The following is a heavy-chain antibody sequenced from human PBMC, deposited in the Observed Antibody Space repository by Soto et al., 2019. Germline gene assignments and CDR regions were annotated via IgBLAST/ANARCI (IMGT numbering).Heavy chain of an antibody. CDR3: AKDRGVTTQRGTRLDY. CDR2: ISGSGGST. CDR1: GFTFSSYA. D-gene: IGHD4-17*01. V-gene: IGHV3-23*01. Sequence: GGSLRLSCAASGFTFSSYAMSWVRQAPGKGLEWVSAISGSGGSTYYADSVKGRFTISRDNSKNTLYLQMNSLRAEDTAVYYCAKDRGVTTQRGTRLDYWGQGTLVTVSS. J-gene: IGHJ4*02.